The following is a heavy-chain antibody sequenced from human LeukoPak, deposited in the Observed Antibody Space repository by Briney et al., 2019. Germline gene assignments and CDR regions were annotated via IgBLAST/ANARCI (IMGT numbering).Heavy chain of an antibody. Sequence: ASVKVSCKTSGYTFTGYYMHWVRQAPGQGREWMGWINPKSGGTNYAQNFQGRVTMTRDTSISTAYMELSRLRSDDTAVYFCARGGGTNFGVITDWGQGTLVTVSS. CDR1: GYTFTGYY. CDR2: INPKSGGT. V-gene: IGHV1-2*02. CDR3: ARGGGTNFGVITD. D-gene: IGHD3-3*01. J-gene: IGHJ4*02.